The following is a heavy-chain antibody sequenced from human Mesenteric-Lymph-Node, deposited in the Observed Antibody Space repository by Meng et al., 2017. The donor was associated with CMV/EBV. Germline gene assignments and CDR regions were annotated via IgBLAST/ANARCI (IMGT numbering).Heavy chain of an antibody. Sequence: AETLSPTCTVSGGSISSYYWSWIRQPPGKGLEWIGYIYYSGSTNYNPSLKSRVTISVDTSKNQFSLKLSSVTAADTAVYYCAGYCSSTSSPFGMDVWGQGTTVTVSS. CDR1: GGSISSYY. D-gene: IGHD2-2*01. CDR3: AGYCSSTSSPFGMDV. CDR2: IYYSGST. J-gene: IGHJ6*02. V-gene: IGHV4-59*01.